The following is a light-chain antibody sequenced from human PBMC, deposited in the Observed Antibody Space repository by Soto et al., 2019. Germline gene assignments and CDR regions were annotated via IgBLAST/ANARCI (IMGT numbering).Light chain of an antibody. CDR1: QSVSSN. CDR3: QQDGTSTGT. Sequence: EIALTQYPGTLSGSPGEGATLSCRASQSVSSNLAWYQQKPGQAPRLLIYGASTRATGIPARFSGSGSGTDFTLTISKLEPGDFAVYYCQQDGTSTGTFGQGAKVDI. CDR2: GAS. V-gene: IGKV3-20*01. J-gene: IGKJ1*01.